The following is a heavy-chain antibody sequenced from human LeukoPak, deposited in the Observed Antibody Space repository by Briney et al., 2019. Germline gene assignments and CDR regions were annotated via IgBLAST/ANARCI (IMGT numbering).Heavy chain of an antibody. Sequence: SETLSLTCTVSGGSISSGGYYWSWIRQPPGKGLEWIGEINHSGSTNYNPSLKSRVTISVDTSKNQFSLKLSPVTAADTAVYYCAREGGLATVTTPPRAFDIWGQGTMVTVSS. V-gene: IGHV4-39*07. D-gene: IGHD4-17*01. CDR2: INHSGST. CDR3: AREGGLATVTTPPRAFDI. J-gene: IGHJ3*02. CDR1: GGSISSGGYY.